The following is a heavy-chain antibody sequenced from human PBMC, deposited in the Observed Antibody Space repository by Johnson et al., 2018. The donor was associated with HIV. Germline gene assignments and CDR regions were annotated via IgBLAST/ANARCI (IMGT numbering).Heavy chain of an antibody. J-gene: IGHJ3*02. D-gene: IGHD3-10*02. CDR1: GFTFDDYP. Sequence: VQLVESGGVVVQPGGSLALSCAASGFTFDDYPMHWVRQAPGKGLEWVSLISWDGGSTYYADSVKGRFTISRDNSKNSLYLQMNSLRTEDTALYYCAKDGSGDVRGAFDIWGQGTMVTVSS. CDR2: ISWDGGST. CDR3: AKDGSGDVRGAFDI. V-gene: IGHV3-43*01.